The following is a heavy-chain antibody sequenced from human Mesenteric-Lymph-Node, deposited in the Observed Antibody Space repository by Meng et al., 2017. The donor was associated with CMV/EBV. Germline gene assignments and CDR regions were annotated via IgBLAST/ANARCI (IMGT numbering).Heavy chain of an antibody. J-gene: IGHJ4*02. V-gene: IGHV3-48*04. D-gene: IGHD1-26*01. Sequence: GESLKISCAASGFTFNTYSMNWVRQAPGKGLEWVSYITSGSSTKYYADSVKGRFTISRDNAKNTLYLQMNSLRAEDTAVYYCARTKEPKYFDYWGQGTLVTVSS. CDR2: ITSGSSTK. CDR3: ARTKEPKYFDY. CDR1: GFTFNTYS.